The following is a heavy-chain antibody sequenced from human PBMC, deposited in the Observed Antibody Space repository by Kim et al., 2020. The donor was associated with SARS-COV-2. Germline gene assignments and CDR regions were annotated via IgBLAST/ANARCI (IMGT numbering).Heavy chain of an antibody. J-gene: IGHJ6*02. Sequence: ASVKVSCKASGYTFTSYAMNWVRQAPGQGLEWMGWINTNTGNPTYAQGFTGRFVFSLDTSVSTAYLQISSLKAEDTAVYYCARGSGSGSYYPLGYYYYGMDVWGQGTTVTVSS. CDR3: ARGSGSGSYYPLGYYYYGMDV. CDR1: GYTFTSYA. V-gene: IGHV7-4-1*02. D-gene: IGHD3-10*01. CDR2: INTNTGNP.